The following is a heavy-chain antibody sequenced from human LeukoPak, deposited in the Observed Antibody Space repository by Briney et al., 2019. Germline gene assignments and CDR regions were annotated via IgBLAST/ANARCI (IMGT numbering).Heavy chain of an antibody. CDR3: ARLPWCSSGGTGVDY. Sequence: EPSETLSLTCTVSGGSISSSSYYWGWIRQPPGKGLEWIGSIYYSGSTYYNPSLKSRVTISVDTSKNQFSLKLSSVTAADTAVYYCARLPWCSSGGTGVDYWGQGTLVTVSS. V-gene: IGHV4-39*01. J-gene: IGHJ4*02. CDR1: GGSISSSSYY. D-gene: IGHD6-19*01. CDR2: IYYSGST.